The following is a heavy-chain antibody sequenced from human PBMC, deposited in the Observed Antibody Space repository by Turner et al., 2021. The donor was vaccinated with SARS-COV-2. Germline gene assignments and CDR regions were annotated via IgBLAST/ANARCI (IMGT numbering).Heavy chain of an antibody. CDR2: FYYSGST. V-gene: IGHV4-39*01. D-gene: IGHD6-13*01. CDR3: ATSTVAGTELNYYGMDV. J-gene: IGHJ6*02. CDR1: CGSISSSSYY. Sequence: QLQLQESGPGLVKPSETLSLTCTVYCGSISSSSYYWGWIRQPPGKGLELIGSFYYSGSTYYNPSLKSRVTIPVDTSKNQFSLKLSSVTAADTAVYYCATSTVAGTELNYYGMDVWGQGTTVTVSS.